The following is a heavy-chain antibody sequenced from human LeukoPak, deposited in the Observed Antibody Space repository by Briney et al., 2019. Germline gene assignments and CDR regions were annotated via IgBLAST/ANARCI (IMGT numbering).Heavy chain of an antibody. J-gene: IGHJ4*02. CDR2: INPNSGGT. CDR1: GYTFTGYY. V-gene: IGHV1-2*02. D-gene: IGHD3-9*01. CDR3: ARGVGYFDPLPPEY. Sequence: ASVKVSCKASGYTFTGYYMHWVRQAPGQGLERMGWINPNSGGTNYAQKFQGRVTMTRDTSISTAYMELSRLRSDDTAVYYCARGVGYFDPLPPEYWGQGTLVTVSS.